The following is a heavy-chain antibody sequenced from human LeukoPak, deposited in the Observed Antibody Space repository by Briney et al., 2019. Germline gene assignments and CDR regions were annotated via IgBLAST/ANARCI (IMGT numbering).Heavy chain of an antibody. J-gene: IGHJ4*02. Sequence: PGGSLRLSCAASGFTFSSYSMNWVRQAPGKGLEWVSSISSSSSYIYYADSVKGRFTISRDNAKNSLYLQMNSLRAEDTAVYYCARDLFGTSSKVAARPCDYWGQGTLVTVSS. CDR1: GFTFSSYS. CDR3: ARDLFGTSSKVAARPCDY. D-gene: IGHD6-6*01. V-gene: IGHV3-21*01. CDR2: ISSSSSYI.